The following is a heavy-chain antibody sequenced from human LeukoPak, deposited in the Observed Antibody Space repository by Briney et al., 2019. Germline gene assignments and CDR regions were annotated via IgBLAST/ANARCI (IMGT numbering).Heavy chain of an antibody. CDR3: AKGLHSSGLGVPY. V-gene: IGHV3-30*04. CDR2: ISYDGSNK. J-gene: IGHJ4*02. Sequence: GGSLRLSCAASGFTFSSYAMHWVRQAPGKGLEWVAVISYDGSNKYYADSVKGRFTISRDNSKNTLYLQMNSLRAEDTAMYYCAKGLHSSGLGVPYWGQGTLVTVSS. D-gene: IGHD3-22*01. CDR1: GFTFSSYA.